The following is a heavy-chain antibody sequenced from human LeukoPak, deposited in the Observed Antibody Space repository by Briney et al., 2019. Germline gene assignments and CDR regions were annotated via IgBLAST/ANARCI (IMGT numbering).Heavy chain of an antibody. CDR3: ASSSRRSAKKVYNWFDP. CDR1: GFTFSSYA. D-gene: IGHD6-13*01. Sequence: GGSLRLSCAASGFTFSSYAMHWVRQAPGRGLGWVAVISYDGSNKYYADSVKGRFTISRDNSKNTLYLQMNSLRAEDTAVYYCASSSRRSAKKVYNWFDPWGQGTLVTVSS. V-gene: IGHV3-30*04. J-gene: IGHJ5*02. CDR2: ISYDGSNK.